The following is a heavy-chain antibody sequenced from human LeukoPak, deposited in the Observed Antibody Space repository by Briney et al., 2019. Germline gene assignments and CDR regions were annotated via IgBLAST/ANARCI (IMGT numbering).Heavy chain of an antibody. CDR1: GFTFNNYV. Sequence: GGSLRLSCTASGFTFNNYVMYWVRRAPGKGLEYVSAITGNGDGTYYANSVKGRFTISRDNSRNTLDLQMGSLRAEDTAVYYCARRTTGSVFDIWGQGTMVTVSS. D-gene: IGHD1-1*01. CDR3: ARRTTGSVFDI. V-gene: IGHV3-64*01. CDR2: ITGNGDGT. J-gene: IGHJ3*02.